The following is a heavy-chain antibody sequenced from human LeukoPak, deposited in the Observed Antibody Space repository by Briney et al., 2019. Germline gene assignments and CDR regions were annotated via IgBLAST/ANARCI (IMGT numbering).Heavy chain of an antibody. CDR1: GYTFTGYY. J-gene: IGHJ6*03. V-gene: IGHV1-2*02. CDR2: INPNSGGT. Sequence: ASVKVSCKASGYTFTGYYMHWVRQAPGQGLEWMGWINPNSGGTNYAQKFQGRVTMTRDTSISTAYMELSSLRSEDTAVYYCARDQKSLHDYGFYYYYYYYMDVWGKGTTVTISS. CDR3: ARDQKSLHDYGFYYYYYYYMDV. D-gene: IGHD4-17*01.